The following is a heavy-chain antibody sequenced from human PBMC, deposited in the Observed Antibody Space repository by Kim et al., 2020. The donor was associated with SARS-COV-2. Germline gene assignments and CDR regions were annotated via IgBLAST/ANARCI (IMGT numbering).Heavy chain of an antibody. CDR1: GFTFSSYA. Sequence: GGSLRLSCAASGFTFSSYAMHWVRQAPGKGLEWVAVIWYDGSNKYYADSVKGRFTISRDNSKNTLYLQMNSLRAEDTAVYYCAKGRRSSGFDAFDIWGQG. CDR2: IWYDGSNK. D-gene: IGHD3-22*01. CDR3: AKGRRSSGFDAFDI. J-gene: IGHJ3*02. V-gene: IGHV3-33*06.